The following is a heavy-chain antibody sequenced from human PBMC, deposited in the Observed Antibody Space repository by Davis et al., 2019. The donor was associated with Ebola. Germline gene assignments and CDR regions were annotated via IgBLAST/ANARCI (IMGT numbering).Heavy chain of an antibody. CDR3: AKDRWSDSTGYDFDY. J-gene: IGHJ4*02. V-gene: IGHV3-23*01. CDR1: GFTFDVFA. CDR2: ITGSDAYRP. Sequence: GESLKISCAASGFTFDVFAMNWVRQAPGKGLEWVSGITGSDAYRPYYADSVKGRFTISRDNSKNTLFLQMNNLRAEDTAVYFCAKDRWSDSTGYDFDYWGRGTLVTVSS. D-gene: IGHD3-22*01.